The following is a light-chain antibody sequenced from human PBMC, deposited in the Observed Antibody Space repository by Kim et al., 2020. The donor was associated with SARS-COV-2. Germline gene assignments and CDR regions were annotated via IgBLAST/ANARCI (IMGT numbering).Light chain of an antibody. CDR1: SSNLGSNT. V-gene: IGLV1-44*01. J-gene: IGLJ2*01. CDR3: AAWDDSLNVVV. CDR2: SNN. Sequence: GQRVTISCSGSSSNLGSNTVNWYQQRPGTAPKLLIYSNNQRPSGVPDRFSGSKSGTSASLAISGLQSEDEADYYCAAWDDSLNVVVFGGGTQLTVL.